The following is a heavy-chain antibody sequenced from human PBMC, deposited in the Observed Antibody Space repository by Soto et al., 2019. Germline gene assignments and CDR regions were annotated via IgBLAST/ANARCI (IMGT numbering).Heavy chain of an antibody. CDR2: MSYSGNT. J-gene: IGHJ4*02. CDR1: GVSISSVSISSNY. Sequence: NPSETLSLTCTVSGVSISSVSISSNYWGWIRQPPGKGLECIGSMSYSGNTNYSPSLKSRVTISIDTSKNQFSLKLRSVTAADTAVYYCARIPYSSASFDYWGQGTLVTVSS. D-gene: IGHD6-19*01. V-gene: IGHV4-61*01. CDR3: ARIPYSSASFDY.